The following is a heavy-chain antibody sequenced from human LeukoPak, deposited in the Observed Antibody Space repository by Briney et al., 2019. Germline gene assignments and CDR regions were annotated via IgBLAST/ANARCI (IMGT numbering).Heavy chain of an antibody. D-gene: IGHD6-13*01. CDR2: IYYSGTT. J-gene: IGHJ3*02. CDR3: ATGYSSSWYLGDDAFDI. Sequence: SETLSLTCSVSGGSISSGSYYWGWIRQPPGKRLEWIGTIYYSGTTYYNPSLKSRVTISVDTSKNPFSLKLSSVTAADTAVYYCATGYSSSWYLGDDAFDIWGQGTMVTVSS. V-gene: IGHV4-39*07. CDR1: GGSISSGSYY.